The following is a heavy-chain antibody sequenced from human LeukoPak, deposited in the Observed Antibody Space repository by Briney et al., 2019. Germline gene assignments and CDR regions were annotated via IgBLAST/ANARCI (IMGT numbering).Heavy chain of an antibody. Sequence: GGSLRLSGAASGLSFSTFAMSWVRQGPARGLEWVSSLRGNGEAFYADSVKGRFTLSSDISRNTVYLQLNNLRVEDTAIYYCARASWVSSTDAVRWGQGTLVTVS. V-gene: IGHV3-23*01. D-gene: IGHD3-16*01. CDR3: ARASWVSSTDAVR. J-gene: IGHJ4*02. CDR1: GLSFSTFA. CDR2: LRGNGEA.